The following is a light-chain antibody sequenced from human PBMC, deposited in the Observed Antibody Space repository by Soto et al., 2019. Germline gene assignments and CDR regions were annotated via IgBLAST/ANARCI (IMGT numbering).Light chain of an antibody. Sequence: DIQMTQSPSSLSASVGDRVTITCRASQGISNYLAWYQQKPGKVPKLLIYAASTLQSGVLSRFSGSGSGTDFTLTISSLQPEGVATYYCQKYNSAPATFGPWTQGDIK. CDR2: AAS. CDR3: QKYNSAPAT. V-gene: IGKV1-27*01. J-gene: IGKJ3*01. CDR1: QGISNY.